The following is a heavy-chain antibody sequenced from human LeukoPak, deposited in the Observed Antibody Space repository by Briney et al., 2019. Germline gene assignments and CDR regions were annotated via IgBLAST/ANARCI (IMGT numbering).Heavy chain of an antibody. CDR1: GFSFSSDG. D-gene: IGHD4-23*01. CDR3: ARVRGGYGGNYYYYYMDV. Sequence: GGSLRLSCAASGFSFSSDGMSWVRRAPGKGLEWVSAISGSGGSTYYADSVKGRFTISRDNSKNTLYLQMNSLRAEDTAVYYRARVRGGYGGNYYYYYMDVWGRGTTVTVSS. V-gene: IGHV3-23*01. CDR2: ISGSGGST. J-gene: IGHJ6*03.